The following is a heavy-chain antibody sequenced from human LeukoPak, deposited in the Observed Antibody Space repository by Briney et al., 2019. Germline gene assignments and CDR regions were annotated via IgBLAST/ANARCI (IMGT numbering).Heavy chain of an antibody. CDR2: FDPEDGET. CDR3: ATSAARGEAARRPNFDY. Sequence: ASVKVSCKVPGYTLTELSMHWVRQAPGKGLEWMGGFDPEDGETIYAQKFQGRVTMTEDTSTDTAYMELSSLRSEDTAVYYCATSAARGEAARRPNFDYWGQGTLVTVSS. V-gene: IGHV1-24*01. D-gene: IGHD2-15*01. CDR1: GYTLTELS. J-gene: IGHJ4*02.